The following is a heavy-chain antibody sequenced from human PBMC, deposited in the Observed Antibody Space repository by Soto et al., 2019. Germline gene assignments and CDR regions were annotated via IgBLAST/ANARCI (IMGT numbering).Heavy chain of an antibody. D-gene: IGHD2-21*01. CDR2: IWYDGSNK. V-gene: IGHV3-33*01. CDR3: ARDYCGGDCYYSALFDY. J-gene: IGHJ4*02. CDR1: GFTFSSYG. Sequence: GGSLRLSCAASGFTFSSYGMHWVRQAPGKGLEWVAVIWYDGSNKYYADSVKGRFTISRDNSKNTLYLQMNSLRAEDTAVYYCARDYCGGDCYYSALFDYWGQGTLVTVSS.